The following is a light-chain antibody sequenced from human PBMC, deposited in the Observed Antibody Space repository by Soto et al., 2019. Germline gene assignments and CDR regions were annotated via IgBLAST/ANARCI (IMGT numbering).Light chain of an antibody. J-gene: IGLJ1*01. CDR2: DVS. CDR3: SSLTRTTTYV. V-gene: IGLV2-14*02. CDR1: SSDVGSHDL. Sequence: QSVLTQPASVSGSPGQSIAISCTGTSSDVGSHDLVSLYQHQSGKVHKLLIYDVSSRPSGVSTRFSGYKSGNAASLTISGLKAEDEAHDSCSSLTRTTTYVFCTGTKLTAL.